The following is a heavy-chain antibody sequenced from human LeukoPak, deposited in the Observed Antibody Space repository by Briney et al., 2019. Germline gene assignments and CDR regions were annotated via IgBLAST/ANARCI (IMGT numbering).Heavy chain of an antibody. Sequence: ASVKVSCKASGYTFTGYYMHWVRQAPGQGLEWMGWINPNSGGTNYAQKFQGRVTMTRDTSISTAYMELSRLRSDDTAVYYCVREVGGSMEADYWGQGTLVTVSS. J-gene: IGHJ4*02. CDR3: VREVGGSMEADY. CDR1: GYTFTGYY. D-gene: IGHD1-26*01. V-gene: IGHV1-2*02. CDR2: INPNSGGT.